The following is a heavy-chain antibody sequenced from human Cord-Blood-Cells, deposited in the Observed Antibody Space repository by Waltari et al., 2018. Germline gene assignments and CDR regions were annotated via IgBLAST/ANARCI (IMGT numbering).Heavy chain of an antibody. CDR3: ARGGRITMIVVVKKAFDY. V-gene: IGHV4-34*01. Sequence: QVQLQQWGAGLLKPSETLSLTCAVYGGSFSGYYWSWIRQPPGKGLEWIGEINHSGSTNYTPSLKGRVTISVDTSKNQFSLKLSSVTAADTAVYYCARGGRITMIVVVKKAFDYWGQGTLVTVSS. D-gene: IGHD3-22*01. CDR2: INHSGST. CDR1: GGSFSGYY. J-gene: IGHJ4*02.